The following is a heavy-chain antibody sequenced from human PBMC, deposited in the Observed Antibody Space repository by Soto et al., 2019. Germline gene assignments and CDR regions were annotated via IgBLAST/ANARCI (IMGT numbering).Heavy chain of an antibody. CDR3: ARDLGKYDILTLDY. D-gene: IGHD3-9*01. CDR2: INSDGSST. CDR1: GFTFSNHW. J-gene: IGHJ4*02. Sequence: PGGSLRLSCAASGFTFSNHWMHWVRQVPGKGLVWVSRINSDGSSTNYADSVKGRFTISRDNSKNTLYLQMNSLRAEDTAVYYCARDLGKYDILTLDYRGQGSLVTVSS. V-gene: IGHV3-74*01.